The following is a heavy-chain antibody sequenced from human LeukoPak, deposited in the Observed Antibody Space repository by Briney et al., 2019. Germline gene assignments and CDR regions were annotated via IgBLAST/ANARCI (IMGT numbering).Heavy chain of an antibody. CDR3: GRGKRWTWYGNFDY. CDR1: GGSFSGYY. CDR2: INHSGST. D-gene: IGHD6-13*01. Sequence: PSETLSLTCAAYGGSFSGYYLSWIRQPPGKGLEWIWEINHSGSTNYNPSLKSRVSIGVGTSKKQFSLKLSSVAAADTAVYCCGRGKRWTWYGNFDYWGQGTLVTVSS. V-gene: IGHV4-34*01. J-gene: IGHJ4*02.